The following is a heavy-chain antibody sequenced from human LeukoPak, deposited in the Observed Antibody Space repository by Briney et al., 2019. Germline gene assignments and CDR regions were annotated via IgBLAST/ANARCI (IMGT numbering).Heavy chain of an antibody. D-gene: IGHD2-15*01. V-gene: IGHV3-23*01. CDR2: ISGNGGST. J-gene: IGHJ4*02. Sequence: GGSLRLSCAASGFTFSSYAMSWVRQAPGKGLEWVSVISGNGGSTYYADSVKGRFTISRDNFKNTLDLQMNSLRAEDAAVYYCAKGSGGSSYSGLDSWGQGTLVTVSA. CDR1: GFTFSSYA. CDR3: AKGSGGSSYSGLDS.